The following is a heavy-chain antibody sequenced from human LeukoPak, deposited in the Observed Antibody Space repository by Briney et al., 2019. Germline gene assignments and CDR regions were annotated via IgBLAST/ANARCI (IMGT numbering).Heavy chain of an antibody. CDR1: GYTLTELS. D-gene: IGHD1-26*01. J-gene: IGHJ3*02. V-gene: IGHV1-24*01. Sequence: GASVKVSCKVSGYTLTELSMHWVRQAPGKGLGWMGGFDPEDGETIYAQKFQGRVTMTEDTSTDTAYMELSSLRSEDTAVYYCATVEVGATADMRAFDIWGQGTMVTVSS. CDR3: ATVEVGATADMRAFDI. CDR2: FDPEDGET.